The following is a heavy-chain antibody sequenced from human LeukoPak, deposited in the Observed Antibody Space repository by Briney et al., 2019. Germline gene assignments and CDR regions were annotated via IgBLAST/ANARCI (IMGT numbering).Heavy chain of an antibody. V-gene: IGHV3-53*01. J-gene: IGHJ6*03. D-gene: IGHD2-2*01. CDR3: ARVAVSIVVVPAARLDVNYYYYMDV. CDR2: IYSGGST. CDR1: GFTVSSNY. Sequence: GGSLRLSCAASGFTVSSNYMSWVRQAPGKGLEWVSVIYSGGSTYYADSVKGRFTISRDNSKNTLYLQMNSLRAEDTAVYYCARVAVSIVVVPAARLDVNYYYYMDVWGKGTTVTISS.